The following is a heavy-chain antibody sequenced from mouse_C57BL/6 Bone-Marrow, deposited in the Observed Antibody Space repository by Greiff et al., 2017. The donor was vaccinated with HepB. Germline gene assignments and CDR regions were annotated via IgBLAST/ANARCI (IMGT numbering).Heavy chain of an antibody. CDR1: GFTFSDYY. Sequence: EVQVVESGGGLVQPGGSLKLSCAASGFTFSDYYMYWVRQTPEKRLEWVAYISNGGGSTYYPDTVKGRFTISRDNAKNTRYLQMSRLKSEDTAMYYCARPRTTVVARYWDFDVWGTGTTVTVSS. D-gene: IGHD1-1*01. V-gene: IGHV5-12*01. CDR3: ARPRTTVVARYWDFDV. CDR2: ISNGGGST. J-gene: IGHJ1*03.